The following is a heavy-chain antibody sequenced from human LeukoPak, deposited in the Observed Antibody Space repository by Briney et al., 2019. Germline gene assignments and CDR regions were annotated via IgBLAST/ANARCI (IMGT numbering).Heavy chain of an antibody. D-gene: IGHD3-9*01. CDR3: AARTGDYDILTGYNY. J-gene: IGHJ4*02. CDR2: IVVGSGNT. CDR1: GFTFTSSA. V-gene: IGHV1-58*02. Sequence: GASVKVSCKASGFTFTSSAMQWVRQARGQRLEWIGWIVVGSGNTNYAQKFQERVTITRDMSTSTAYMELSSLRSEDTAVYYCAARTGDYDILTGYNYWGQGTLDTVSS.